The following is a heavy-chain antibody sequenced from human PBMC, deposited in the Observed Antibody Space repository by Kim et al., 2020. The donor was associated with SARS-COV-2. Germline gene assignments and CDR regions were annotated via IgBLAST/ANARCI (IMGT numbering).Heavy chain of an antibody. V-gene: IGHV4-39*01. Sequence: SETLSLTCTVSGGSISSSFNYWGWIRQPPGKGLEWIGSAYHSGSTYDSPSLKSRVTVSVDTSKNEFYLKVTSVTAADTAVYFCARLPHDSSGYVDSWGPGILVTVSS. CDR1: GGSISSSFNY. CDR3: ARLPHDSSGYVDS. D-gene: IGHD3-22*01. CDR2: AYHSGST. J-gene: IGHJ4*02.